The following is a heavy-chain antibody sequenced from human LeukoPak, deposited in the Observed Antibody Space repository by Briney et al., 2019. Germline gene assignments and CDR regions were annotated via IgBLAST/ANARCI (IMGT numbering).Heavy chain of an antibody. Sequence: GGSLRLSCAASGFTFSSYSMNWVRQAPGKGLEWVSYISSSSSTIYYADSVKGRFTISRDNAKNSLYLQMNSLKTEDTAVYYCARGGYYYDSTPDYWGQGTLVTVSS. D-gene: IGHD3-22*01. J-gene: IGHJ4*02. CDR1: GFTFSSYS. CDR2: ISSSSSTI. V-gene: IGHV3-48*04. CDR3: ARGGYYYDSTPDY.